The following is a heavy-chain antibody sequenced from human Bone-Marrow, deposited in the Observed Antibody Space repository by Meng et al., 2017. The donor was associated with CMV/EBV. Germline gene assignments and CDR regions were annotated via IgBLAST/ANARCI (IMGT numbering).Heavy chain of an antibody. Sequence: CKASGYTSTGYYMRWVRQAPGQGLEWVGWINPDTGGANYAQNLQDRVTLTRDTSINTAYMQLSSLRSDDTAVYYCARVGASRSYFYDYWGQGTLVTVSS. J-gene: IGHJ4*02. CDR2: INPDTGGA. CDR1: GYTSTGYY. V-gene: IGHV1-2*02. D-gene: IGHD4/OR15-4a*01. CDR3: ARVGASRSYFYDY.